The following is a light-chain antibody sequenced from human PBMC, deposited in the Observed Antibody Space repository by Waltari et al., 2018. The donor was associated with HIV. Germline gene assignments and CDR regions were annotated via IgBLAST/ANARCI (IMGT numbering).Light chain of an antibody. Sequence: DIVMTQSPDSLTVSLGEEATITSNSSQIVLKSANDTNYLSWYQQKPGQPPKLLIYCASYRESEVPNRFSGSGSGTDFTLTIRSLQAEDVAVYYCHQYYTTPLFTFGPGTRVDIK. J-gene: IGKJ3*01. V-gene: IGKV4-1*01. CDR3: HQYYTTPLFT. CDR2: CAS. CDR1: QIVLKSANDTNY.